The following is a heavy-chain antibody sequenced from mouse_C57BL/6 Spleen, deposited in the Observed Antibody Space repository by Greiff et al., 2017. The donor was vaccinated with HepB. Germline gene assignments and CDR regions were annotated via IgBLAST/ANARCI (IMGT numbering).Heavy chain of an antibody. V-gene: IGHV1-19*01. CDR3: ARGIYDYAYFDY. CDR1: GYTFTDYY. CDR2: INPYNGGT. J-gene: IGHJ2*01. Sequence: DVQLQESGPVLVKPGASVKMSCKASGYTFTDYYMNWVKQSHGKSLEWIGVINPYNGGTSYNQKFKGKATLTVDKSSSTAYMELNSLTSEDSAVYYCARGIYDYAYFDYWGQGTTLTVSS. D-gene: IGHD2-4*01.